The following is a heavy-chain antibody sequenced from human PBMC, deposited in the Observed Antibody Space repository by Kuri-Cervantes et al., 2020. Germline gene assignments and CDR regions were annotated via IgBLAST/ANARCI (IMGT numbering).Heavy chain of an antibody. J-gene: IGHJ4*02. CDR2: ISSSSSYI. V-gene: IGHV3-21*01. CDR3: ARGRQRLLYY. CDR1: GSTFSSYS. D-gene: IGHD6-25*01. Sequence: GGSLRLSCAASGSTFSSYSMNWVRQAPGKGLEWVSSISSSSSYIYYADSVKGRFTISRDNAKNSLYLQMNSLRAEDTAVYYCARGRQRLLYYWGQGTLVTVSS.